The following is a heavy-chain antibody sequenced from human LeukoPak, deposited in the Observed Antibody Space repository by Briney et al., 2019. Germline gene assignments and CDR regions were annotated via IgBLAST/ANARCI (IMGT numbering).Heavy chain of an antibody. D-gene: IGHD3-3*01. V-gene: IGHV3-21*01. Sequence: GGSLGLSCAASGFTFSSYSMNWVRQAPGKGLEWVSSISSSSSYIYYADSVKGRFTISRDNAKNSLYLQMNSLRAEDTAVYYCARGYYDFWSGPSSDYWGQGTLVTVSS. CDR2: ISSSSSYI. J-gene: IGHJ4*02. CDR3: ARGYYDFWSGPSSDY. CDR1: GFTFSSYS.